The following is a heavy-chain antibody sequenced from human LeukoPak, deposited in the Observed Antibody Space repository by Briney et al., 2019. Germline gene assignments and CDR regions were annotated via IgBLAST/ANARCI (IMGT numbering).Heavy chain of an antibody. V-gene: IGHV4-4*07. Sequence: SETLSLTCTVSGVSISSYYWSWIRPPAGKGLEWIGRIYTSGSTNYNPSLKSRVTMSVDTSKNQFSLKLSSVTAADTAVYYCAREGREAAGFRWFDPWGQGTMATVSS. CDR3: AREGREAAGFRWFDP. CDR1: GVSISSYY. J-gene: IGHJ5*02. D-gene: IGHD6-13*01. CDR2: IYTSGST.